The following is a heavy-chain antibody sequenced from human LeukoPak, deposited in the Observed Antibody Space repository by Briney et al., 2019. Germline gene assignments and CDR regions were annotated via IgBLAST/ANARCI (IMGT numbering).Heavy chain of an antibody. CDR1: GGSISKF. CDR3: ARDVGSGGGTFPTYHFDF. J-gene: IGHJ4*02. Sequence: PSEILSLTCTDPGGSISKFWYCLRQPAGKKMEWIGRIYSSGDTNYNPSLKSRVTMSVDTSKNQFSLRLSSLTAADTAVYFCARDVGSGGGTFPTYHFDFWGPGTLVTVSS. V-gene: IGHV4-4*07. D-gene: IGHD3-10*01. CDR2: IYSSGDT.